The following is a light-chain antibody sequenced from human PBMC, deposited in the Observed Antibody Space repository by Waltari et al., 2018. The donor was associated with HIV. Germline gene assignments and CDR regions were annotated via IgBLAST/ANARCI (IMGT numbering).Light chain of an antibody. V-gene: IGLV1-40*01. CDR3: QSYDSSLTAVI. J-gene: IGLJ2*01. Sequence: QSVLTQPPSVSGAPGQSVSISCTGTTPNIETPSDVHWYQQLPGAAPKLLVYGNNNRPSGVPARFSGSKSGTSASLAITGLQSEDEAFYYCQSYDSSLTAVIFGGGTKLTVL. CDR2: GNN. CDR1: TPNIETPSD.